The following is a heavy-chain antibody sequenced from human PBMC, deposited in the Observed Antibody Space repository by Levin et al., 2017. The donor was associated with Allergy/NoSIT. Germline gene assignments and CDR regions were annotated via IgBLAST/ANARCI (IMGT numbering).Heavy chain of an antibody. Sequence: SGESLKISCAASGFAFSTYTMNWVRQAPGKGLEWISKISSGSTTIDYADSVKGRFTTSRDNSKNTLDLQMNSLRAEDTAVYYCAKDVYGSGWYPLGNDAFEMWGQGTKVSVSS. CDR2: ISSGSTTI. CDR3: AKDVYGSGWYPLGNDAFEM. J-gene: IGHJ3*02. CDR1: GFAFSTYT. D-gene: IGHD6-19*01. V-gene: IGHV3-48*01.